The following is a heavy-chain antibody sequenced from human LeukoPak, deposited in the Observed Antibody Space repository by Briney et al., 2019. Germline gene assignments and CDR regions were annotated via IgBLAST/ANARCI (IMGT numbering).Heavy chain of an antibody. CDR1: VFTFTSYG. CDR3: SRDGDPHMAMVAYYFDC. Sequence: GGSLRLSCAASVFTFTSYGMHWVSQAPGKGLEWVAVIWYDGSNKYYADSVKGRFTIPRDNSKNTLHRQMHSLRAEDTAVYDCSRDGDPHMAMVAYYFDCLLGGSLV. J-gene: IGHJ4*02. V-gene: IGHV3-33*01. CDR2: IWYDGSNK. D-gene: IGHD4/OR15-4a*01.